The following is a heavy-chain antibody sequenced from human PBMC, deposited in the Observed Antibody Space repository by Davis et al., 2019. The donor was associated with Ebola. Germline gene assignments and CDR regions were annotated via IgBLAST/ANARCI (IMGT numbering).Heavy chain of an antibody. CDR2: IYYSGST. Sequence: SETLSLTCTVSGGSVSSGSYYWSWIRQPPGKGLEWIGYIYYSGSTNYNPSLKSRVTISVDTSKNQFSLKLSSVTAADTAVYYCARVYSWVTHPFDYWGQGTLVTVSS. V-gene: IGHV4-61*01. CDR1: GGSVSSGSYY. CDR3: ARVYSWVTHPFDY. J-gene: IGHJ4*02. D-gene: IGHD2-21*02.